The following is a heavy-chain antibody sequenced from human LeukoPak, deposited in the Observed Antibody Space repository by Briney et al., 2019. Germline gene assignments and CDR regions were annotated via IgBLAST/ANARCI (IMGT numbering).Heavy chain of an antibody. V-gene: IGHV4-4*02. CDR2: VVHSGST. Sequence: SGTLSLTCAVSGGSISSNKWWSWLRQAPGKGLEWLGEVVHSGSTNYNPSLKSRVTISVDKSKNQFSLKLNSVTAADTAVYYCARVTGYMIEDYFDYWGQGTLVTVSS. CDR3: ARVTGYMIEDYFDY. CDR1: GGSISSNKW. D-gene: IGHD3-9*01. J-gene: IGHJ4*02.